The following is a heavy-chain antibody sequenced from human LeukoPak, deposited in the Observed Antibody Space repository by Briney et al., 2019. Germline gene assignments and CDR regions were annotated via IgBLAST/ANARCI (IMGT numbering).Heavy chain of an antibody. V-gene: IGHV4-34*01. CDR2: INHSGST. Sequence: SETLSLTXAVYGGSFSGYYWSWIRQPPGKGLEWIGEINHSGSTNYNPSLKSRVTISVDTSKNQFSLKLSSVTAADTAVYYCARSLRGYSYGQGGYWGQGTLVTVSS. CDR1: GGSFSGYY. J-gene: IGHJ4*02. D-gene: IGHD5-18*01. CDR3: ARSLRGYSYGQGGY.